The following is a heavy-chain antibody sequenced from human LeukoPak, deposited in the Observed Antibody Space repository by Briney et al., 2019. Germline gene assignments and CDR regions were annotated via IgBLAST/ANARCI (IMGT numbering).Heavy chain of an antibody. CDR3: AKGDYVDTVMLN. CDR2: ISGSGGGT. Sequence: GGSLRLSCAASGFTFSSYAMSWVRQAPGKGLEWVSAISGSGGGTYYADSVKGRFTISRDNSKNTLYLQMNSLRAEDTAVYYCAKGDYVDTVMLNWGQGALVTVSS. V-gene: IGHV3-23*01. D-gene: IGHD5-18*01. J-gene: IGHJ4*02. CDR1: GFTFSSYA.